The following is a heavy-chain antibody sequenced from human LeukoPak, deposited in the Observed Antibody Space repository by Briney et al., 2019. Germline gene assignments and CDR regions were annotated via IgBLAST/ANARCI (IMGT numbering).Heavy chain of an antibody. CDR1: GGSISSYY. CDR3: ARERYDILTGYHPFDY. V-gene: IGHV4-4*07. D-gene: IGHD3-9*01. CDR2: IYTSGST. J-gene: IGHJ4*02. Sequence: PETLSLTCTVSGGSISSYYWSWIRQPAGKGLEWIGRIYTSGSTNYNPSLKSRVTMSVDTSKNQFSLKLSSVTAADTAVYYCARERYDILTGYHPFDYWGQGTLVTVSS.